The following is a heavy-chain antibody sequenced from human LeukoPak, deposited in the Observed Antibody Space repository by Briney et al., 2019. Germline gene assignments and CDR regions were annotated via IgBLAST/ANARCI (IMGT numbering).Heavy chain of an antibody. V-gene: IGHV3-23*01. D-gene: IGHD1-26*01. CDR2: ISGGGGSA. Sequence: GGSLRLSCAASGFTFSSYAMTWVRQAPGKGLEWVSAISGGGGSAYYADSVKGRFTISRDNSMNTPYLQMNSLTAGDTAVYYCAKAVGATRGYYYSGMDVWGQGTTVTVSS. CDR1: GFTFSSYA. J-gene: IGHJ6*02. CDR3: AKAVGATRGYYYSGMDV.